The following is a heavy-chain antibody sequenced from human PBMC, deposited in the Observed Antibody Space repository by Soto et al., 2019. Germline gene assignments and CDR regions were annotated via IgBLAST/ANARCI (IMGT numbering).Heavy chain of an antibody. Sequence: GASVKVSCKASGGTFSSYAISWVRQAPGQGLEWMGGIIPIFGTANYAQKFQGRVTMTTDTSTSTAYMELRSLRSDDTAVYYCAVELHNIDYWGRGTLVTVSS. CDR2: IIPIFGTA. CDR1: GGTFSSYA. V-gene: IGHV1-69*05. J-gene: IGHJ4*02. D-gene: IGHD1-7*01. CDR3: AVELHNIDY.